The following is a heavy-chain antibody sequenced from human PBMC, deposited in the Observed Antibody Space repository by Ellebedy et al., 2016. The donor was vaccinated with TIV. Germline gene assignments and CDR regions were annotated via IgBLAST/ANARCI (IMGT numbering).Heavy chain of an antibody. Sequence: SETLSLTCAVYGGSFSGYYWSWIRQPPGKGLEWIGEINHSGSTNYNPSLKSRVTISVGTSKNQFSLKLSSVTAADTAVYYCARALRITMVRGVMSGMDVWGQGTTVTVSS. CDR3: ARALRITMVRGVMSGMDV. D-gene: IGHD3-10*01. V-gene: IGHV4-34*01. J-gene: IGHJ6*02. CDR2: INHSGST. CDR1: GGSFSGYY.